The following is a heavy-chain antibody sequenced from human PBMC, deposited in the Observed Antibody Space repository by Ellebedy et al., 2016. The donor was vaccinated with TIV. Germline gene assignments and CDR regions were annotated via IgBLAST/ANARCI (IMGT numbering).Heavy chain of an antibody. CDR3: STFRFNWNYFDS. Sequence: GESLKISCAASGFSFSDHYMSWIRQAPGKGLEWISFISTSSSHTNYADSVKGRFTISRDNDRNSLYLQMNSLRAEDTAVYYCSTFRFNWNYFDSWGQGTLVTVPS. CDR1: GFSFSDHY. V-gene: IGHV3-11*06. J-gene: IGHJ4*02. D-gene: IGHD1-20*01. CDR2: ISTSSSHT.